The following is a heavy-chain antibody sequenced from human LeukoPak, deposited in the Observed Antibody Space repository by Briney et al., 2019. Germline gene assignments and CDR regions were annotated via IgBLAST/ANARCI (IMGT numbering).Heavy chain of an antibody. D-gene: IGHD6-19*01. CDR1: DGSINTYF. V-gene: IGHV4-4*07. Sequence: SETLSLTCSVSDGSINTYFWSWIRQPAGKGLEWIGRIDSSGTTSLNPSLKSRVTISQDKSKKQFSLKLSSVTTADTAIYYCATGGYSAWCDYWGHGTQVIVSS. CDR2: IDSSGTT. J-gene: IGHJ4*01. CDR3: ATGGYSAWCDY.